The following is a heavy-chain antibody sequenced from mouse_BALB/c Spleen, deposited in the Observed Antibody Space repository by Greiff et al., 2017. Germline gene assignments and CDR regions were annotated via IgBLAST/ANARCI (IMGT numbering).Heavy chain of an antibody. J-gene: IGHJ4*01. CDR3: ARGSYYYAMDY. D-gene: IGHD2-12*01. V-gene: IGHV1S135*01. Sequence: VQLKQSGPGLVKPGASVKVSCKASGFAFTSYNMYWVKQTHGKSLEWIGYIDPYNGGTSYNQKFKGRVTLTFDKSSSTANMHLNSLTSEDSAVYYSARGSYYYAMDYWGQGTSVTVSS. CDR2: IDPYNGGT. CDR1: GFAFTSYN.